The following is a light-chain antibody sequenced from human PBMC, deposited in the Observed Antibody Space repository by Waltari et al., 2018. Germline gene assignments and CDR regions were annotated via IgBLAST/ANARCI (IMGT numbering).Light chain of an antibody. V-gene: IGLV3-10*01. Sequence: SYELTQPPSVSVSPGQTARITCSGDALSKKYAYWYQQKSGQAPVLVIYEDIKRPTGIPVRLSGSSSGTTATLTISGAHVDDEADYYCYSTDFSGHDRVFGGGTKLTIL. J-gene: IGLJ3*02. CDR2: EDI. CDR1: ALSKKY. CDR3: YSTDFSGHDRV.